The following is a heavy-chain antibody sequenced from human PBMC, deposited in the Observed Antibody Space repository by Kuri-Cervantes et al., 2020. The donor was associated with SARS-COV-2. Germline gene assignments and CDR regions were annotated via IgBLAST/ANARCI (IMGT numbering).Heavy chain of an antibody. D-gene: IGHD6-6*01. V-gene: IGHV3-48*03. Sequence: GGSLRLSCAASGFTFDDYAMHWVRQAPGKGLEWVSYISSSGSTIYYADSVKGRFTISRDNAKNSLYLQMNSLRAEDTAVYYCAGVGRSSSYSLAARDYWGQGTLVTVSS. CDR1: GFTFDDYA. CDR3: AGVGRSSSYSLAARDY. J-gene: IGHJ4*02. CDR2: ISSSGSTI.